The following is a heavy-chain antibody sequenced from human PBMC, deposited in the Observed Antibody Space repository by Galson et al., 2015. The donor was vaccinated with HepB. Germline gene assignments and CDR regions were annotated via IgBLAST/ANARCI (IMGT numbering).Heavy chain of an antibody. CDR3: AKDLSPYYDFWSGYHDY. CDR2: ISYDGSNK. D-gene: IGHD3-3*01. CDR1: GFTFSSYG. Sequence: SLRLSCAASGFTFSSYGMHWVRQAPGKGLEWVAVISYDGSNKYYADSVKGRFTISRDNSKNTLYLQMNSLRAEDTAVYYCAKDLSPYYDFWSGYHDYWGQGTLVTVSS. V-gene: IGHV3-30*18. J-gene: IGHJ4*02.